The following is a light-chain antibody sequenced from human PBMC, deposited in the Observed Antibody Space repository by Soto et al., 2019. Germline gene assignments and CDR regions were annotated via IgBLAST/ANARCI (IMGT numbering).Light chain of an antibody. J-gene: IGKJ2*01. CDR3: QQYNNWPYT. V-gene: IGKV3-15*01. Sequence: EIVMTQSPATLSVSPGERATLSCRASQSVSSNLAWYQQKPGQAHRLLIYGASTRATGIPARFSGSGSGTEFTLTISSLQSEDLAVYYCQQYNNWPYTFGQGTKLEIK. CDR2: GAS. CDR1: QSVSSN.